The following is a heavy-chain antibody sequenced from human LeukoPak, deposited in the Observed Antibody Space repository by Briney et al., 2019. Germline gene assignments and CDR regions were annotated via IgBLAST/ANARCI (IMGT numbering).Heavy chain of an antibody. CDR2: TYYRSKWYN. CDR3: ARVPMTTVTTLDSYFDL. D-gene: IGHD4-17*01. Sequence: SQTLSLTCAISGDSVSSNSAAWNWIRQSPSRGLEWLGRTYYRSKWYNDYAVSVKSRITINPDTSKNQFSLQLNSVTPEDTAVYYCARVPMTTVTTLDSYFDLWGRGTLVTVSS. V-gene: IGHV6-1*01. J-gene: IGHJ2*01. CDR1: GDSVSSNSAA.